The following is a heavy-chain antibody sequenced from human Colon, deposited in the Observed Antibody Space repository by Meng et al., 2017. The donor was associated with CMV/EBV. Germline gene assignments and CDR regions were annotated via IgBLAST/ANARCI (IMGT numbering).Heavy chain of an antibody. V-gene: IGHV4-59*01. CDR3: ARDSYGYSILDY. CDR1: GGSIRSYY. CDR2: IYNTGST. Sequence: CTVSGGSIRSYYWSWIRQPPGKGLEWMGYIYNTGSTNYNPSLKSRVTISVDTSKNQFSLRLSSVTAADTAVYYCARDSYGYSILDYWGQGTLVTVSS. J-gene: IGHJ4*02. D-gene: IGHD5-18*01.